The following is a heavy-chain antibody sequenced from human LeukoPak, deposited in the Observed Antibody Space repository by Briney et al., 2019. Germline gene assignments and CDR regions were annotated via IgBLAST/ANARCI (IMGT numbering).Heavy chain of an antibody. CDR2: IIPIFGTA. V-gene: IGHV1-69*13. Sequence: VASVKVSCKASGGTFSSYAISWVRQAPGQGLEWMGGIIPIFGTANYAQKFQGRVTITADESTSTAYMELSSLRSEDTAVYYCATPRAAASYNYYYYYMDVWSKGTTVTVSS. J-gene: IGHJ6*03. D-gene: IGHD6-13*01. CDR3: ATPRAAASYNYYYYYMDV. CDR1: GGTFSSYA.